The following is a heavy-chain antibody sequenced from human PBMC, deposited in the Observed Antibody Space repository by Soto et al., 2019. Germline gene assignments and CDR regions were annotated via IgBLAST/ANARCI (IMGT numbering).Heavy chain of an antibody. CDR3: GRGPTGNYGVWSY. CDR1: GFTFSSYW. J-gene: IGHJ4*02. V-gene: IGHV3-74*01. Sequence: EEQLVESGGGLVQPGGSLRLSCAASGFTFSSYWMHWVRQAPGKGLVWVSRINPGGSITAYADSVKGRFTISRDNAKDTMYLQMMTLRGDDLAVYYCGRGPTGNYGVWSYWGQGTLVTVSA. D-gene: IGHD3-16*01. CDR2: INPGGSIT.